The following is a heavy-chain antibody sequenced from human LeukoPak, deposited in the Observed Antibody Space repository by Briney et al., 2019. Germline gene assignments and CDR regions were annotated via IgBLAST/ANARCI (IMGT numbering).Heavy chain of an antibody. D-gene: IGHD6-13*01. CDR3: ARDLAAAGIGEFDS. CDR2: IVPMFGTA. V-gene: IGHV1-69*13. Sequence: SVKVSCKASGGSFRDYAISWVRLAPGQGLQWLGGIVPMFGTANYAQQLQGRVTITADESTTTVYMELNSLRSEDTAVYYCARDLAAAGIGEFDSWGQGTLVTVSS. J-gene: IGHJ4*02. CDR1: GGSFRDYA.